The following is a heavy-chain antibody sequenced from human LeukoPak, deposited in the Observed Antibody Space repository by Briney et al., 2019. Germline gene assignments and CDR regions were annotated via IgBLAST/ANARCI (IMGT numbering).Heavy chain of an antibody. CDR2: ISISGETS. D-gene: IGHD1-14*01. CDR1: GFTFSDHY. V-gene: IGHV3-11*01. J-gene: IGHJ4*02. Sequence: GGSLRLSCAASGFTFSDHYMSWMRQAPGKGLEWLSHISISGETSYNADSVKGRFTISRGNGKSTLHLQLNSLRVEDTAVYYCARCGDSGNKVDYWGQGTLVTVSS. CDR3: ARCGDSGNKVDY.